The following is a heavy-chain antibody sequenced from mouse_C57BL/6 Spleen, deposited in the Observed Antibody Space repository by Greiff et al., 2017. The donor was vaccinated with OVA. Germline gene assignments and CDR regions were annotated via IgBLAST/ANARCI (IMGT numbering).Heavy chain of an antibody. CDR2: INYDGSST. CDR3: ARDVGLGPGYFDY. CDR1: GFTFSDYY. D-gene: IGHD4-1*01. J-gene: IGHJ2*01. Sequence: EVHLVESEGGLVQPGSSMKLSCTASGFTFSDYYMAWVRQVPEKGLEWVANINYDGSSTYYLDSLKSRFIISRDNAKNILYLQMSSLKSEDTATYYCARDVGLGPGYFDYWGQGTTLTVSS. V-gene: IGHV5-16*01.